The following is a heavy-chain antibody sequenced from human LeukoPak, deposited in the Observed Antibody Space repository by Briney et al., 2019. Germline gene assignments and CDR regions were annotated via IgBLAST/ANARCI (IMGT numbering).Heavy chain of an antibody. V-gene: IGHV4-39*01. CDR1: GGSISSSSYY. Sequence: PSETLSLTCTVSGGSISSSSYYWGWIRQPPGKGLEWIGSIYYSGSTYYNPSLKSRVTISVDTSKNQLSLKLSSVTAADTAVYYCAITAAGTLDYWGQGTLVTVSS. J-gene: IGHJ4*02. CDR3: AITAAGTLDY. D-gene: IGHD6-13*01. CDR2: IYYSGST.